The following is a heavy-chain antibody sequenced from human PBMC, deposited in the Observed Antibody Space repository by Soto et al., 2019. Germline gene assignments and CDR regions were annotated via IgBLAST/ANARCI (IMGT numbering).Heavy chain of an antibody. Sequence: SETLSLTCAVSGDSVSNDNYYWSWIRQPPGKGLEWIGYIYYSGTANYNSYLKSRLSLSVDMSKNQFSLKLASVTAADTAVYFCARSQRGRTAFTFDYWGQGALVTVSS. J-gene: IGHJ4*02. CDR3: ARSQRGRTAFTFDY. CDR1: GDSVSNDNYY. CDR2: IYYSGTA. D-gene: IGHD3-16*01. V-gene: IGHV4-61*01.